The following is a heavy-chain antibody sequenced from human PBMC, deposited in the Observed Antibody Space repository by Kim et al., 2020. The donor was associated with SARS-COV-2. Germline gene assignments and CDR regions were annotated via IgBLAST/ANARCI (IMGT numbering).Heavy chain of an antibody. CDR2: IYSGGST. V-gene: IGHV4-39*01. CDR1: GGSISSLSY. Sequence: SETLSLTCTVSGGSISSLSYWNWIRQTPGKGLEWMGTIYSGGSTYYNPSLKSRLTISMDTSKNRFSLKVTSVSAADTAVYYCASVRGFGYGVDYWGRGTLATVSS. CDR3: ASVRGFGYGVDY. D-gene: IGHD3-10*01. J-gene: IGHJ4*02.